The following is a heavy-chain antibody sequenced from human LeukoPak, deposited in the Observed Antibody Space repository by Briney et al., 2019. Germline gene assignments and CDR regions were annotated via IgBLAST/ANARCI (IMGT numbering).Heavy chain of an antibody. CDR1: GYTFTNYT. J-gene: IGHJ4*02. Sequence: ASVKVSCKASGYTFTNYTLNWVRQAPGQGLEWMGWISAYNGNTHYAQKLQGRVTMTTDTSTSTAYMELRSLRSDDTAVYYCARGGLGYGDYYDSSGYSNFDYWGQGTLVTVSS. D-gene: IGHD3-22*01. V-gene: IGHV1-18*01. CDR3: ARGGLGYGDYYDSSGYSNFDY. CDR2: ISAYNGNT.